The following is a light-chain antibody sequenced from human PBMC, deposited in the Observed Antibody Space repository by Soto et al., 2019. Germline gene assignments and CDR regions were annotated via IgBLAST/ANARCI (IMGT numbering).Light chain of an antibody. CDR3: CSYTSSSTRV. CDR1: SSDVGAYNF. Sequence: QSALTQPASVSGSPGQSITISCTGTSSDVGAYNFVSWYQQHPDKAPKLMIYEVSNRPSGVSNRFSCSKSVNTATLTISGLQDEEEDDYYCCSYTSSSTRVFGTGTKLTVL. CDR2: EVS. V-gene: IGLV2-14*03. J-gene: IGLJ1*01.